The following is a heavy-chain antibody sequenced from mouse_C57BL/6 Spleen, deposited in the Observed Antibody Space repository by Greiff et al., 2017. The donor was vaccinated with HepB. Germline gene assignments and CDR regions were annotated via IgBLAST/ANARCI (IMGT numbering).Heavy chain of an antibody. CDR2: ISSGSSTI. Sequence: DVQLVESGGGLVKPGGSLKLSCAASGFTFSDYGMHWVRQAPEKGLEWVAYISSGSSTIYYADTVKGRFTISRDNAKNTLFLQMTSLRSEDTATYYCARTGTEAMDYWGQGTSVTVSS. CDR1: GFTFSDYG. D-gene: IGHD4-1*01. V-gene: IGHV5-17*01. J-gene: IGHJ4*01. CDR3: ARTGTEAMDY.